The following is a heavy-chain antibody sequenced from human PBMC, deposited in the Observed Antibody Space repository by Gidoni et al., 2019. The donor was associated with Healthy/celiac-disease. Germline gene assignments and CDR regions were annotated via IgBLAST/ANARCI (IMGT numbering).Heavy chain of an antibody. CDR1: GFTFSSYA. Sequence: EVQLLESGGGLVQPGGSLRLSCAASGFTFSSYAMSWVRQAPGKGLGWVSAISGSGGSTYYADSVKGRFTISRDNSKNTLYLQMNSLRAEDTAVYYCAKNLRSYGYCGYWGQGTLVTVSS. CDR2: ISGSGGST. D-gene: IGHD5-18*01. CDR3: AKNLRSYGYCGY. V-gene: IGHV3-23*01. J-gene: IGHJ4*02.